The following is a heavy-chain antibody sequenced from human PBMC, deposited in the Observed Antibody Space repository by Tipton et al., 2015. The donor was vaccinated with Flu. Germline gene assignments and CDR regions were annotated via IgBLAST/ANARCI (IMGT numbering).Heavy chain of an antibody. CDR2: IYTSGST. CDR1: GGSISTINYY. CDR3: ARASGSGTYVIFDY. Sequence: LRLSCTVSGGSISTINYYWSWIRQPAGKGLEWIGRIYTSGSTIYHPSLKSRVTMSVDTSKNEFSLKLNSVTAADTAVYYCARASGSGTYVIFDYWGQGTLVTVSS. J-gene: IGHJ4*02. D-gene: IGHD3-10*01. V-gene: IGHV4-61*02.